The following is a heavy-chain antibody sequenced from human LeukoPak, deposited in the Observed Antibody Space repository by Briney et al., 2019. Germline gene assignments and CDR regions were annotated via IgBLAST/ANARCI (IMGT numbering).Heavy chain of an antibody. CDR2: IYHSGST. V-gene: IGHV4-39*07. CDR3: ARESVARAAAL. CDR1: GGAVRTTLYY. D-gene: IGHD6-13*01. Sequence: SETLSLTCSVSGGAVRTTLYYWVWIRQSPGKGLQWIGEIYHSGSTNYNPSLKSRVTISVDKSKNQFSLKLSSVTAADTAVYYCARESVARAAALWGQGTLVTVSS. J-gene: IGHJ4*02.